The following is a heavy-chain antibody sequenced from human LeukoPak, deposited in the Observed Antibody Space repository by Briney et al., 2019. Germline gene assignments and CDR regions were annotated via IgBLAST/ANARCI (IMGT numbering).Heavy chain of an antibody. CDR2: IRYDGSNK. Sequence: PGGSLRLSCAASGFTFSSYGMHWVRQALGKGLEWVAFIRYDGSNKYYADSVKGRFTISRDNSKNTLYLQMNSLRAEDTAVYYCAKDEAYSYGYGTYYFDYWGQGTLVTVSS. V-gene: IGHV3-30*02. D-gene: IGHD5-18*01. CDR3: AKDEAYSYGYGTYYFDY. J-gene: IGHJ4*02. CDR1: GFTFSSYG.